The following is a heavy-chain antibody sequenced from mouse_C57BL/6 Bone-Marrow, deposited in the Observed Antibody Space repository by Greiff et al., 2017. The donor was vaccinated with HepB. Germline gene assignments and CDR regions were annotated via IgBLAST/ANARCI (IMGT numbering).Heavy chain of an antibody. CDR2: INPNNGGT. J-gene: IGHJ3*01. V-gene: IGHV1-26*01. D-gene: IGHD2-5*01. CDR1: GYTFTDYY. Sequence: EVKLQQSGPELVKPGASVKISCKASGYTFTDYYMNWVKQSHGKSLEWIGDINPNNGGTSYNQKFKGKATLTVDKSSSTAYMELRSLTSEDSAVYYCARSYYSIRFAYWGQGTLVTVSA. CDR3: ARSYYSIRFAY.